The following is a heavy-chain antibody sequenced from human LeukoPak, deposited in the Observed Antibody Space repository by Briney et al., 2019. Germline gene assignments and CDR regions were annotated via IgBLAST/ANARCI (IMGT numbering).Heavy chain of an antibody. CDR2: IIPIFGTA. CDR3: ARDRRIAVTEGYFQH. Sequence: SVKVSRKASGGTFSSYAISWVRQAPGQGLEWMGGIIPIFGTANYAQKFQGRVTITADESTSTAYMELSSLRSEDTAVYYCARDRRIAVTEGYFQHWGQGTLVTVSS. J-gene: IGHJ1*01. V-gene: IGHV1-69*13. D-gene: IGHD6-19*01. CDR1: GGTFSSYA.